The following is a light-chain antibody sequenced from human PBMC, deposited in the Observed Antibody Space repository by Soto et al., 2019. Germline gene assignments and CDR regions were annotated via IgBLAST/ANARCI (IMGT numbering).Light chain of an antibody. J-gene: IGLJ2*01. Sequence: QSALTQPASVSGSPGHSITISCTGVSGVSWYQHHPGKAPKLIIFEGIKRPSGVSDRFSGSRSGTTASLTISGLQADDEADYYCCSSSGSSPVLFGGGTQLTVL. V-gene: IGLV2-23*01. CDR2: EGI. CDR3: CSSSGSSPVL. CDR1: SGV.